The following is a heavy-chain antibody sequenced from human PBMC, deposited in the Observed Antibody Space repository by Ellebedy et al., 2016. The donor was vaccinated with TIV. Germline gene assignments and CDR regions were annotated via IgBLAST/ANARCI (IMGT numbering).Heavy chain of an antibody. CDR1: GVSISSYSHW. J-gene: IGHJ4*02. V-gene: IGHV4-4*02. D-gene: IGHD3-16*01. Sequence: MPSETLSLTCSVSGVSISSYSHWWSWVRQPPGKGLEWIGEIHHSGSTNYNPSFKSRVSMSVDKSKSQVSLTLSPVTAADTAVYHCARGENYVWGDWGQGTLVTVSS. CDR3: ARGENYVWGD. CDR2: IHHSGST.